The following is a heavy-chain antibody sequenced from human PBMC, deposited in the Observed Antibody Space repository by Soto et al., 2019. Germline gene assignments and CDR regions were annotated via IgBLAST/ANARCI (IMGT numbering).Heavy chain of an antibody. Sequence: EVQLLESGGGLVQPGGSLRLSCAASGFTFSSYAMNWVRQAPGKALEWGSGISSSGGSTYYADSVKARFTISRDDSRHSVYLQINRVRAEDTAVYYCAKGGGVCGWGSYPFWYWGQGTLVTVSS. CDR1: GFTFSSYA. D-gene: IGHD3-16*02. CDR3: AKGGGVCGWGSYPFWY. V-gene: IGHV3-23*01. J-gene: IGHJ4*02. CDR2: ISSSGGST.